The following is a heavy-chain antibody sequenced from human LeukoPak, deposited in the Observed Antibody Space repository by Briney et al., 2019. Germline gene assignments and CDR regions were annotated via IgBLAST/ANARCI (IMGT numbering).Heavy chain of an antibody. CDR1: GSSLSGLS. CDR2: FHPEDDEI. Sequence: PSVKVSCTVSGSSLSGLSMHWVRHSPPKGLEWLGGFHPEDDEIIYAQNFQGRVTMTEDTSTDTAYMEVRSLRSEDTAVYFCVTGDHSPYYFQYWGQGTLVTVSS. J-gene: IGHJ4*02. D-gene: IGHD1-26*01. CDR3: VTGDHSPYYFQY. V-gene: IGHV1-24*01.